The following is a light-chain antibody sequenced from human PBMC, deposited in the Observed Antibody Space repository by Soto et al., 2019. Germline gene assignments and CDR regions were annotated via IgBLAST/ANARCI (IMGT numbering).Light chain of an antibody. CDR3: QKYNKWPPRYT. CDR2: GAS. CDR1: QSVSSN. V-gene: IGKV3-15*01. J-gene: IGKJ2*01. Sequence: EIVMTQSPATLSVSPGERATLSCRASQSVSSNLAWYQQKPGQAPRLLIYGASTRATGIPARFSGSGSQTEFPLTISSLQSEDFAVYYCQKYNKWPPRYTVGQGTKLEIK.